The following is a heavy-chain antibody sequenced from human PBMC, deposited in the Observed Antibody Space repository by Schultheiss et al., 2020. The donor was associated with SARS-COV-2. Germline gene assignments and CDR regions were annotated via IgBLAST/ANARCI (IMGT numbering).Heavy chain of an antibody. CDR2: IFSGGST. D-gene: IGHD2-15*01. CDR1: GFTVSSNY. J-gene: IGHJ4*02. Sequence: GGSLRLSCAASGFTVSSNYMSWVRQAPGKGLEWVSVIFSGGSTYYADSVKGRFTISRDNAKNTLYLQMNSLRAEDTAVYYCARVHCSGGSCPNSLCYWGQGTLVTVSS. V-gene: IGHV3-53*01. CDR3: ARVHCSGGSCPNSLCY.